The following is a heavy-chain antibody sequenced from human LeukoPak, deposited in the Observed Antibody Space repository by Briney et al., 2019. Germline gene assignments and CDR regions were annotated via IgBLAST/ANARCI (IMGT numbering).Heavy chain of an antibody. J-gene: IGHJ4*02. V-gene: IGHV4-34*01. CDR3: ARRGEMATFDY. D-gene: IGHD3-16*01. CDR2: IYYSGST. Sequence: SETLSLTCAVYGGSFSGYYWSWIRQPPGKGLEWIGSIYYSGSTYYNPSLKSRVTISVDTSKNQFSLKLSSVTAADTAVYYCARRGEMATFDYWGQGTLVTVSS. CDR1: GGSFSGYY.